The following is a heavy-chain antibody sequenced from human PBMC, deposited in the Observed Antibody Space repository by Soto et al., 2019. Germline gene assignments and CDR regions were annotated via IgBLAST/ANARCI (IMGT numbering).Heavy chain of an antibody. V-gene: IGHV3-74*01. Sequence: EVQLVESGGGLVQPGGSLRLSCVASGFTRSDYWMHWVRQVPGKGLLWVSRINLAGSAIGYAESVKGRFTISRDDARNTLYLQMNSLRAEDMGMYYCARDIEARRSSYIMDVWGRGTTVTVSS. CDR1: GFTRSDYW. CDR2: INLAGSAI. J-gene: IGHJ6*02. CDR3: ARDIEARRSSYIMDV. D-gene: IGHD6-6*01.